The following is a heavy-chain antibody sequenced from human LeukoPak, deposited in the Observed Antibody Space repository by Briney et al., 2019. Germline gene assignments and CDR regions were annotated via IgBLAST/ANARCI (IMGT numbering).Heavy chain of an antibody. V-gene: IGHV3-23*01. D-gene: IGHD2-2*02. CDR1: GFTFSSYA. CDR2: ISGSGDST. CDR3: AKIIVVLPSTISNPYYFDY. Sequence: HPGGSLRLSCAASGFTFSSYAMSWVRQAPGKGLEWVSGISGSGDSTYYADSVKGRFTTSRDNSKNTLYLQMSSLRAEDTALYYCAKIIVVLPSTISNPYYFDYWGQGTLVTVSS. J-gene: IGHJ4*02.